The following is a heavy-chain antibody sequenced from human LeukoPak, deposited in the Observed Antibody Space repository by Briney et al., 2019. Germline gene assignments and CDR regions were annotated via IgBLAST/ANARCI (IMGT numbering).Heavy chain of an antibody. D-gene: IGHD6-13*01. CDR1: GFTFDDYA. J-gene: IGHJ6*02. Sequence: QSGGSLRLSCAASGFTFDDYAMHWVRQAPGKGLEWVSGISWNSGSIGYADSVKGRFTISRDNAKNSLYLQMDSLRAEDTALYYCAKDGIAAAGTYYYYGMDVWGQGTTVTVSS. CDR2: ISWNSGSI. CDR3: AKDGIAAAGTYYYYGMDV. V-gene: IGHV3-9*01.